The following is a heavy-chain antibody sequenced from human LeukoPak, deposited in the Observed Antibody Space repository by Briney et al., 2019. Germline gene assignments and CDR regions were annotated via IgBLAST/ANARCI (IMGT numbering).Heavy chain of an antibody. CDR2: MKQDGSEE. D-gene: IGHD3-10*01. CDR3: ARAIWFGELVDS. V-gene: IGHV3-7*04. J-gene: IGHJ4*02. Sequence: GGSLRLSCAASGFTFGGFWMTWVRQAPGKGLEWVANMKQDGSEEYYMDSVKGRFTISRDNAKNSLYLQMNSLRAEDTAVYYCARAIWFGELVDSWGQGTLVAVSS. CDR1: GFTFGGFW.